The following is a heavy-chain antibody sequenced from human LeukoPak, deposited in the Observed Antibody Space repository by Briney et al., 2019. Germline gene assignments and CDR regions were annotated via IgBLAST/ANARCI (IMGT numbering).Heavy chain of an antibody. CDR3: AKDPPYYYGSGSYYNAPDY. CDR1: GFTFSSYG. CDR2: ISYDGSNK. Sequence: GGSLRLSCAASGFTFSSYGMHWVRQAPGKGLEWVAVISYDGSNKYYADSVKGRFTISRDNSKNTLYLQMNSLRAEDTAVYYCAKDPPYYYGSGSYYNAPDYWGQGTLVTVSS. D-gene: IGHD3-10*01. J-gene: IGHJ4*02. V-gene: IGHV3-30*18.